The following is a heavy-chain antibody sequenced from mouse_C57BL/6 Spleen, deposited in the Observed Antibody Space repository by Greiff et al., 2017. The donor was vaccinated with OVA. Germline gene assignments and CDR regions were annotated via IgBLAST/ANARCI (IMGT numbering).Heavy chain of an antibody. CDR1: GYSFTDYN. CDR2: INPNYGTT. J-gene: IGHJ3*01. CDR3: ARGLFPPTPGGFAY. V-gene: IGHV1-39*01. Sequence: EVQLQESGPELVKPGASVKISCKASGYSFTDYNMNWVKQSNGKSLEWIGVINPNYGTTSYNQKFKGKATLTVDQSSSTAYMQLNSLTSEDSAVYYCARGLFPPTPGGFAYWGQGTLVTVSA. D-gene: IGHD3-1*01.